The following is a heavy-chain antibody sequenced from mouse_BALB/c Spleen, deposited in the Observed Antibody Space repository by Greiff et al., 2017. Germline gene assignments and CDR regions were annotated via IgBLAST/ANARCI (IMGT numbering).Heavy chain of an antibody. D-gene: IGHD2-14*01. V-gene: IGHV1S127*01. Sequence: QVQLQQSGAELAKPGASVKMSCKASGYTFTSYWMHWVKQRPGQGLEWIGVIDPSDSYTSYNQKFKGKATLTVDTSSSTAYMQLSSLTSEDSAVYYCTRDDYRYDGDAMDYWGQGTSVTVSS. CDR3: TRDDYRYDGDAMDY. CDR2: IDPSDSYT. J-gene: IGHJ4*01. CDR1: GYTFTSYW.